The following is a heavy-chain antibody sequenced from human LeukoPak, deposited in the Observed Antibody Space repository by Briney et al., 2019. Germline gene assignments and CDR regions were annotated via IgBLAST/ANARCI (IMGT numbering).Heavy chain of an antibody. D-gene: IGHD3-10*01. J-gene: IGHJ5*02. Sequence: SQTLSLTSALSGYSISSGYYWGWIRQPPGKGLEWIGSIYHSGSTYYNPSLKSRVTISVDTSKNQFSLKLSFVTAADTAVYYCAREEFTMVRGVTTFDPWGQGTLVTVSS. CDR2: IYHSGST. CDR3: AREEFTMVRGVTTFDP. V-gene: IGHV4-38-2*02. CDR1: GYSISSGYY.